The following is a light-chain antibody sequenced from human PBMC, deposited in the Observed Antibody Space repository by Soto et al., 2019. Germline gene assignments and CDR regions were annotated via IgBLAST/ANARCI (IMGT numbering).Light chain of an antibody. CDR3: QQSYSAPRT. CDR1: QTIASY. CDR2: GAF. J-gene: IGKJ1*01. Sequence: DIQMTQSPSSLSASIGDRVTITCRASQTIASYLNWYQQNPGRAPKLLIYGAFSLQRGVPSRFSGSGSGTAFTLTISSLQPEDFATYYCQQSYSAPRTFGQGTKVDIK. V-gene: IGKV1-39*01.